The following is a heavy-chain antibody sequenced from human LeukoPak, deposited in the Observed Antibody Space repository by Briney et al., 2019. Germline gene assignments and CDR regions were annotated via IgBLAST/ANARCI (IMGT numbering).Heavy chain of an antibody. D-gene: IGHD3-16*02. CDR2: IYHSGST. J-gene: IGHJ4*02. CDR1: GFTFSSYG. V-gene: IGHV4-38-2*01. Sequence: GSLRLSCAASGFTFSSYGMSWVRQAPGKGLEWIGSIYHSGSTYYNPSLKSRVTISVDTSKNQFSLKLSSVTAADTAVYYCARGRLNDYVWGSYRYGYYFDYWGQGTLVTVSS. CDR3: ARGRLNDYVWGSYRYGYYFDY.